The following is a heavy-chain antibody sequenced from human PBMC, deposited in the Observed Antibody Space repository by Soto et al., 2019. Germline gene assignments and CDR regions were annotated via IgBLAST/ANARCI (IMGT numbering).Heavy chain of an antibody. J-gene: IGHJ5*02. CDR2: VDHWGTN. CDR1: GGSFSDYC. D-gene: IGHD2-15*01. Sequence: PSETLSLTCTVYGGSFSDYCWSWIRQPPGKGLEWIGEVDHWGTNFFNPSLKSRVTISIDTSKNQFSLNLRSVTAADTAVYYCARASGCSGDSCAFDPWGQGTLVTSPQ. V-gene: IGHV4-34*01. CDR3: ARASGCSGDSCAFDP.